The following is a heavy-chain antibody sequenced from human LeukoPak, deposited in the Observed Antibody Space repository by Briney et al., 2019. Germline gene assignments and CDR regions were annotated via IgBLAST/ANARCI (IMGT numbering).Heavy chain of an antibody. CDR1: GFTFSSFA. J-gene: IGHJ4*02. V-gene: IGHV3-30-3*01. Sequence: GGSLRLSCAASGFTFSSFAMHWVRQAPGKGLEWVAVISYGGNNKYYADSVKGRFTISRDNSKNTLYLQMNSLRAEDTAVYYCAGEYNWNYEGSRFDYWGQGTLVTVSS. CDR3: AGEYNWNYEGSRFDY. D-gene: IGHD1-7*01. CDR2: ISYGGNNK.